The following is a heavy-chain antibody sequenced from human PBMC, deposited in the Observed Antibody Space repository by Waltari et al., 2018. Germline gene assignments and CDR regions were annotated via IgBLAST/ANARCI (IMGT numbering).Heavy chain of an antibody. CDR3: AKERSSSSWSLDY. D-gene: IGHD6-13*01. V-gene: IGHV3-30*02. CDR2: IRYDGSNK. Sequence: QVQLVESGGGVVQPGGSLRLSCAASGFTFSSSGMHWVRQAPGKGLEWGAFIRYDGSNKYYADSVKGRFTISRDNSKNTLYLQMNSLRAEDTAVYYCAKERSSSSWSLDYWGQGTLVTVSS. CDR1: GFTFSSSG. J-gene: IGHJ4*02.